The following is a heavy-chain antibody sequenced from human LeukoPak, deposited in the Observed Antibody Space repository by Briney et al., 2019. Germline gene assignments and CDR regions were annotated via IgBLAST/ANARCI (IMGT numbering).Heavy chain of an antibody. J-gene: IGHJ5*02. CDR1: GFIFSDYW. V-gene: IGHV3-7*01. CDR2: INQDGSEK. CDR3: ARDTFKWGTSKWFDP. Sequence: GGFLRLSCAASGFIFSDYWMSWVRQAPGKGLEWVANINQDGSEKHYVDSVKGRFSISRDSAKNSLYLQMNSLRAEDTAVYYCARDTFKWGTSKWFDPWGQGTLVTVSS. D-gene: IGHD2-8*01.